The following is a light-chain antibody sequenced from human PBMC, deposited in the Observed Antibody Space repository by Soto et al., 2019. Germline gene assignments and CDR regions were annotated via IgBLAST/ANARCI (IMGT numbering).Light chain of an antibody. CDR3: QQYNNWTRT. Sequence: IVMTQSPATLSVSPGERATLSCRASQSVRNYLAWYQQRPGQAPRLLIFGASTRATDIPARFSGSGSGTEFTLTISSLQSEDFAVYYCQQYNNWTRTFGQGTKVDIK. V-gene: IGKV3-15*01. CDR2: GAS. CDR1: QSVRNY. J-gene: IGKJ1*01.